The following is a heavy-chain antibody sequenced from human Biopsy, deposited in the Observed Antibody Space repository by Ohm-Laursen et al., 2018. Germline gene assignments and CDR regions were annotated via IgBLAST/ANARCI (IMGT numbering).Heavy chain of an antibody. CDR2: NIPILGTG. Sequence: AASVKVSCKAPGGTFSNYGVNWVRQAPGQGLEWLGGNIPILGTGNYAQKFQDRVTVAADTSTSTATMGLRSLRSDDTAVYYCATKLTGYFHHWGQGTLVIVSS. D-gene: IGHD3-9*01. CDR1: GGTFSNYG. V-gene: IGHV1-69*06. J-gene: IGHJ1*01. CDR3: ATKLTGYFHH.